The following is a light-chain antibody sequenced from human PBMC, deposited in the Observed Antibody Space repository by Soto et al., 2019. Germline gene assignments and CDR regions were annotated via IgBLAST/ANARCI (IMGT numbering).Light chain of an antibody. Sequence: IVLTHSPGTLSLSPWERATLSCRASQSVTSDYLAWYQQKPGQAPRLLIHGASTRATGIPARFSGSGSGTEFTLTISSLQSEDFAVYYCQQYNNWPPITFGQGTRLEIK. CDR1: QSVTSD. CDR3: QQYNNWPPIT. J-gene: IGKJ5*01. CDR2: GAS. V-gene: IGKV3-15*01.